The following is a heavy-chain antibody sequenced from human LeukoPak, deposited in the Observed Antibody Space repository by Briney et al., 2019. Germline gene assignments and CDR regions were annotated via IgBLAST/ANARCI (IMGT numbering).Heavy chain of an antibody. CDR2: IKLDGTEK. CDR1: GFTFSTYW. Sequence: PGGSLRLSCAASGFTFSTYWMHWVRQAPGKGLEWVANIKLDGTEKYYVDSVKGRFTISRDNAKNSLYLQMNSLRVEDTAVYYCARSNGWYNWHFDLWGRGTLVTVSS. V-gene: IGHV3-7*01. CDR3: ARSNGWYNWHFDL. D-gene: IGHD6-19*01. J-gene: IGHJ2*01.